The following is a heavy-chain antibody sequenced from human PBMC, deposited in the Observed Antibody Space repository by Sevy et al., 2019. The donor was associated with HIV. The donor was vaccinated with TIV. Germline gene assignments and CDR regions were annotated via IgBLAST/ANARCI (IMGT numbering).Heavy chain of an antibody. J-gene: IGHJ5*02. CDR2: IAFDGSNT. CDR3: AKGRIRDILTGWVGAFDP. Sequence: GGSLRLSCAASGFTFSSYGIRWVRQAPGKGLEWVAAIAFDGSNTDYADSVKGRFTISRDNSKNTLFLKMDSLRPEDTAVYYCAKGRIRDILTGWVGAFDPWGQGTLVTVSS. V-gene: IGHV3-30*18. CDR1: GFTFSSYG. D-gene: IGHD3-9*01.